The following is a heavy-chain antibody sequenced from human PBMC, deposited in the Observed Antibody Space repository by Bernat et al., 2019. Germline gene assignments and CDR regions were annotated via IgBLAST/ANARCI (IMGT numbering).Heavy chain of an antibody. V-gene: IGHV1-69*01. D-gene: IGHD3-16*02. CDR2: IIPIFGTA. Sequence: QVQLVQSGAEVKKPGSSVKVSCKASGGPFSSYAISWVRQAPGQGLEWMGGIIPIFGTADYAQKFKGRVTITADESTSTAYMELSSLRSEDPAVYYCARDSSNYDYIWGSYRADAFDIWGQGTMVTVSS. CDR3: ARDSSNYDYIWGSYRADAFDI. CDR1: GGPFSSYA. J-gene: IGHJ3*02.